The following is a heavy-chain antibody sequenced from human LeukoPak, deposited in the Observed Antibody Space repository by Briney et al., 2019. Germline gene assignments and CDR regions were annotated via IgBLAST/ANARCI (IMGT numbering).Heavy chain of an antibody. V-gene: IGHV3-23*01. Sequence: GGSLRLSCAASGFTFSSYAMSWVRQAPGKGLEWVSAISGSGGSTYYADSVKGRFTISRDNSKNALYLQMNSLRAEDTAVYYCAKDLRSRSQTNNWFDPWGQGTLVTVSS. CDR3: AKDLRSRSQTNNWFDP. CDR1: GFTFSSYA. D-gene: IGHD1/OR15-1a*01. J-gene: IGHJ5*02. CDR2: ISGSGGST.